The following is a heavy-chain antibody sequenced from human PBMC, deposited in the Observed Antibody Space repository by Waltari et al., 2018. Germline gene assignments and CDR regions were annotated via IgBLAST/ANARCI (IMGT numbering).Heavy chain of an antibody. CDR3: ARVIGSGSYHYFDY. D-gene: IGHD3-10*01. CDR1: GFTFDHYA. Sequence: EVQLLESGGTLVQPGGSLRLSCEASGFTFDHYALTWVRQAPGKGLEGVSVISRSGGGTYFADSLKGRFSISRDNSKNTLVLQMSSLRVEDTAMYDCARVIGSGSYHYFDYWGQGTLVTVSS. CDR2: ISRSGGGT. V-gene: IGHV3-23*01. J-gene: IGHJ4*02.